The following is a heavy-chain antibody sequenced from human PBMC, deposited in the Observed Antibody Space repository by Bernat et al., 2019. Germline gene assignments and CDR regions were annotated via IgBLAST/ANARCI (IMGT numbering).Heavy chain of an antibody. CDR3: AREAGVRFKNWFGP. D-gene: IGHD3-3*01. Sequence: QVQLQESGPGLVKPSETLSLTCTVSGGPISSYYWSWIRQPPGKGLEWIGYIYYSGRTNYKPSLKSPVTITVDTSKNQFSLKLSPVTAADTAVYYCAREAGVRFKNWFGPWGQGTLVTVSS. CDR1: GGPISSYY. CDR2: IYYSGRT. V-gene: IGHV4-59*01. J-gene: IGHJ5*02.